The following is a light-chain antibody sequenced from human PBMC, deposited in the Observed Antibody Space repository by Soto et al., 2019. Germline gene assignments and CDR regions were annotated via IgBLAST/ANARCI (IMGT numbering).Light chain of an antibody. J-gene: IGLJ3*02. CDR1: SSDVGGYNY. CDR2: DVS. V-gene: IGLV2-14*01. CDR3: SSYTSSSSLGV. Sequence: QSALTQPASGSGSPGQSITISCTGTSSDVGGYNYVSWYQQHPGKAPKLMIYDVSNRPSGVSNRFSGSKSGNTASLTISGLQAEDEADYYCSSYTSSSSLGVFGGGTKLTVL.